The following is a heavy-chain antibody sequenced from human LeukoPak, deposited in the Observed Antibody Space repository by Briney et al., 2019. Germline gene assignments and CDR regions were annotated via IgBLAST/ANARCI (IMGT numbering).Heavy chain of an antibody. J-gene: IGHJ4*02. CDR3: ARGGKWSPFDY. D-gene: IGHD2-15*01. Sequence: SGTLSLTCAVSGGSTSSSNWWSWVRQPPGKGLEWIGEIYHSGSTNYNPSLKSRVTISVDTSKNQFSLKLSSVTAADTAVYYCARGGKWSPFDYWGQGTLVTVSS. CDR2: IYHSGST. V-gene: IGHV4-4*02. CDR1: GGSTSSSNW.